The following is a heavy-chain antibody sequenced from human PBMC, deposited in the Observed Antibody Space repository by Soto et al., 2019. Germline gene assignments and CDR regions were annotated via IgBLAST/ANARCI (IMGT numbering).Heavy chain of an antibody. D-gene: IGHD2-15*01. CDR2: ISYDGSNK. J-gene: IGHJ6*02. CDR3: ARDRVSCSGGSCYYDYYYYGMDV. CDR1: GFTFSSYA. Sequence: GGSLRLSCAASGFTFSSYAMHWVRQAPGKGLEWVAVISYDGSNKYYADSVKGRFTISRDNSKNTLYLQMNSLRAEDTAVYYCARDRVSCSGGSCYYDYYYYGMDVWGQGTTVTVSS. V-gene: IGHV3-30-3*01.